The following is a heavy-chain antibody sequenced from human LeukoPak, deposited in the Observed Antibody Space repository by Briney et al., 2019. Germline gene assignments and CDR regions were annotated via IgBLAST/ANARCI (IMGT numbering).Heavy chain of an antibody. J-gene: IGHJ4*02. CDR1: GYTFTNYD. D-gene: IGHD4-17*01. V-gene: IGHV1-18*01. CDR2: ISGYNGNT. Sequence: ASVKVSCKASGYTFTNYDINWVRQAPGQGLEWMGWISGYNGNTNYAQKLQGRVTMTTDTSTSTAYMELRSLRSDDTAVYYCARDDYGDYYFDYWGQGSLVTVSS. CDR3: ARDDYGDYYFDY.